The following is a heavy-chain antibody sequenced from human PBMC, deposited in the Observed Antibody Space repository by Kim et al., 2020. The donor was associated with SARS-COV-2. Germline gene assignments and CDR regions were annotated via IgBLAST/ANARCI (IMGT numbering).Heavy chain of an antibody. CDR2: IHTSGTT. Sequence: SETLSLTCTVSDGSTSDYYWSWIRRPAGKGLEWIGRIHTSGTTQYSSSLKSRVTMSVDTSKNQFSLKLSSVTAADTAVYYCASGGSSGYYFPFDYWGQGILVTVSS. CDR3: ASGGSSGYYFPFDY. CDR1: DGSTSDYY. V-gene: IGHV4-4*07. J-gene: IGHJ4*02. D-gene: IGHD3-22*01.